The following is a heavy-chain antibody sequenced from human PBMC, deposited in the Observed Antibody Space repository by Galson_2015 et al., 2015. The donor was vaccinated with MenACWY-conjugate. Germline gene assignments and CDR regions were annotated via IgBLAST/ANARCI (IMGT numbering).Heavy chain of an antibody. Sequence: SLRLSCAASGFTFSSYSVNWVRQAPGKGLQWVSYISSTGDIYYADSVKGRFTISRDNAKNSLYLQMHSLRAEDTAVYHCARDKDWGFDYWGQGTLVTVSS. CDR2: ISSTGDI. V-gene: IGHV3-48*04. CDR3: ARDKDWGFDY. J-gene: IGHJ4*02. D-gene: IGHD3/OR15-3a*01. CDR1: GFTFSSYS.